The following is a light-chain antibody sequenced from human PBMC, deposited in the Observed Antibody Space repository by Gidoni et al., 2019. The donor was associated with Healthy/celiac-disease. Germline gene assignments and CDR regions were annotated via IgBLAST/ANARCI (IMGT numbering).Light chain of an antibody. CDR1: SSDVGGYNY. Sequence: QSALTQPRPVSGSPGPSVTISCTGTSSDVGGYNYVSWYQQHPGKAPKLMIYDVSKRPSGVPDRFSGSKSGNTASLTISGLQAEDEADYYCCSYAGSYWVFGGGTKLTVL. CDR2: DVS. CDR3: CSYAGSYWV. V-gene: IGLV2-11*01. J-gene: IGLJ3*02.